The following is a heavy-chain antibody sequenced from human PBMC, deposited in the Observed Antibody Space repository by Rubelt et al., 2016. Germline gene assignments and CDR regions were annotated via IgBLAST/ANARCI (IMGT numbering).Heavy chain of an antibody. Sequence: QVQLVQSGAEVKKPGSSVKVSCKASGGTFSSYAISWVRQAPGQGLEWMGRIIPILGIANYAQKFQGRVKITADKSTRQAYRELGSLRSEDTAVYDCAGCFPDRSGGSVPQPNWFDPWGQGTLVTVSS. V-gene: IGHV1-69*04. D-gene: IGHD2-15*01. CDR3: AGCFPDRSGGSVPQPNWFDP. J-gene: IGHJ5*02. CDR2: IIPILGIA. CDR1: GGTFSSYA.